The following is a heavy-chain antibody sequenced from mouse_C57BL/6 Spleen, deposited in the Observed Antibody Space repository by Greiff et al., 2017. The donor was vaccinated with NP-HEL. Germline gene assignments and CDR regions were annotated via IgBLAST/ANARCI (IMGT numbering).Heavy chain of an antibody. CDR2: IYPGDGDT. V-gene: IGHV1-82*01. CDR1: GYAFSSSW. Sequence: QVQLQQSGPELVKPGASVKISCKASGYAFSSSWMNWVKQRPGKGLEWIGRIYPGDGDTNYNGKFKGKATLTADKSSSTAYMQLSSLTSEDSAVYFCARRLVTGAFAYWGQGTLVTVSA. D-gene: IGHD2-1*01. J-gene: IGHJ3*01. CDR3: ARRLVTGAFAY.